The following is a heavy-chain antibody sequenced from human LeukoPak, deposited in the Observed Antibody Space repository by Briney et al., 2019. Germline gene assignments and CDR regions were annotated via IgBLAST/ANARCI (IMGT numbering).Heavy chain of an antibody. CDR1: GYTFTSYG. V-gene: IGHV1-18*01. J-gene: IGHJ4*02. D-gene: IGHD6-6*01. Sequence: ASVKVSCKASGYTFTSYGISWVRQAPGQGLEWMGWISAYNGNTNYAQKLQGRVTITADESTSTAYMELSSLRSEDTAVYYCARAEEYSSSSPFGYWGQGTLVTVSS. CDR3: ARAEEYSSSSPFGY. CDR2: ISAYNGNT.